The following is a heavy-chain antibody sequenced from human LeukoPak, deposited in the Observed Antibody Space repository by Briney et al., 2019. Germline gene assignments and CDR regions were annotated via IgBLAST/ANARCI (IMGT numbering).Heavy chain of an antibody. CDR2: IYHSGST. CDR3: ARRPTTGDVVVPAAWGFDP. CDR1: GGSISSSNW. Sequence: SGTLSLTCAVSGGSISSSNWWSWVRQPPGKGLEWIGEIYHSGSTNYNPSLKSRVTISVDKSKNQFSLKLSSVTAADTAVYYCARRPTTGDVVVPAAWGFDPWGQGTLVTASS. D-gene: IGHD2-2*01. V-gene: IGHV4-4*02. J-gene: IGHJ5*02.